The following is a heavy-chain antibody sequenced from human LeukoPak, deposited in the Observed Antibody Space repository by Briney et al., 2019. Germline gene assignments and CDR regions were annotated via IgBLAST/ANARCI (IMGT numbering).Heavy chain of an antibody. Sequence: ASVKVSCKASGYTVTSYYMHWVRQAPGQGLEWMAILNPSGGSSSYAQKFQGRATLTRATSTSTVYMELSSLRSEDTAVYYCARDQAIPCGMDVWGQGTTVTVSS. J-gene: IGHJ6*02. V-gene: IGHV1-46*01. CDR3: ARDQAIPCGMDV. CDR2: LNPSGGSS. CDR1: GYTVTSYY. D-gene: IGHD2-2*02.